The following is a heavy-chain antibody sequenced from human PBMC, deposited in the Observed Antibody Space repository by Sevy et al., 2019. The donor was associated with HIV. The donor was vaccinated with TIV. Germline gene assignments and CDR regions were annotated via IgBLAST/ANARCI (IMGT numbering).Heavy chain of an antibody. V-gene: IGHV4-34*01. Sequence: SETLSLTYAVYGGSFSGYYWSWIRQPPGKGLEWIGEINHSGSTNYNPSLKSRVTISVDTSKNQFSLKLSSVTAADTAVYYCARGGLVVATNWFDPWGQGTLVTVSS. CDR2: INHSGST. D-gene: IGHD3-22*01. CDR3: ARGGLVVATNWFDP. J-gene: IGHJ5*02. CDR1: GGSFSGYY.